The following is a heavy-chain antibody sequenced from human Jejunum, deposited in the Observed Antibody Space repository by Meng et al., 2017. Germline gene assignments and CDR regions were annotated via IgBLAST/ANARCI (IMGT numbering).Heavy chain of an antibody. CDR2: INSGGRT. Sequence: LEESGPGLVNASETRSLASTVSGGCIRTTSCYWGWIRQHPWMGLESIGSINSGGRTCYNPSLKSRVTISVATSKGQFSLNLNSVTAADTAVYYCSREIAVAGKYYFDYWGHGTLVTVSS. CDR3: SREIAVAGKYYFDY. V-gene: IGHV4-39*07. D-gene: IGHD6-19*01. J-gene: IGHJ4*01. CDR1: GGCIRTTSCY.